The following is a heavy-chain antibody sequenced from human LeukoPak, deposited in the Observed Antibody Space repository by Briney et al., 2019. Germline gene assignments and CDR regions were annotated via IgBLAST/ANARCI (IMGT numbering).Heavy chain of an antibody. Sequence: ASVKVSCKASGYTFTSYAMNWVRQAPGQGLEWMGWINTNTGNPTYAQGFTGRFVFSLDTSVSTAYLQISSLKAEDTAVYYCARSTYYDFWSGYLMTRPPDYWGQGTLVTVSS. CDR2: INTNTGNP. CDR1: GYTFTSYA. CDR3: ARSTYYDFWSGYLMTRPPDY. D-gene: IGHD3-3*01. J-gene: IGHJ4*02. V-gene: IGHV7-4-1*02.